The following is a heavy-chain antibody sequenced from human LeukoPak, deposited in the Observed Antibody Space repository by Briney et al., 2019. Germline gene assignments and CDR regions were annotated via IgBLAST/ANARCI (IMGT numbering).Heavy chain of an antibody. J-gene: IGHJ4*02. V-gene: IGHV3-21*01. CDR2: ISSSSSYI. CDR1: GFTFSSYS. D-gene: IGHD4-23*01. Sequence: PGGSLRLSCAASGFTFSSYSMNWVRQAPGKGLEWVSSISSSSSYIYYADSVKGRFTISRDNAKNSLYLQMNSLRAEDTAVYYCARDPGFRITPVDYWGQGTLVTVSS. CDR3: ARDPGFRITPVDY.